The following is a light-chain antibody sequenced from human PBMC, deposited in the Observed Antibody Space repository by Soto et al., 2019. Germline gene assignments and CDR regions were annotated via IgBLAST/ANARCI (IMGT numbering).Light chain of an antibody. J-gene: IGLJ2*01. CDR1: SSDVGGYNF. CDR2: DVS. Sequence: QSALTQPASVSGSLGQSITISCTGTSSDVGGYNFVSWYQQYPGKAPKFMIYDVSNRPSGVSNRFSGSKSGNTASLTISGLQAEDEADYYCSSYTATNTVVFGGGTKLTFL. CDR3: SSYTATNTVV. V-gene: IGLV2-14*01.